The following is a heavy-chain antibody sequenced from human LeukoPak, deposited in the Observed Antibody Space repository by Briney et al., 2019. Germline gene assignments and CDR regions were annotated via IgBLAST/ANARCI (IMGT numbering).Heavy chain of an antibody. D-gene: IGHD2-21*02. J-gene: IGHJ4*02. CDR2: SSTSGSTE. Sequence: PGGSLRLSYAASGFIFSDYYISWVRQAPGKGLEWISYSSTSGSTEHYADSVKGRFTTSRDNAKNSLYLQMNSLRAEDTAVYYCARDRFLKLGEVYCGGDCYSDYWGQGTLVTVSS. V-gene: IGHV3-11*04. CDR1: GFIFSDYY. CDR3: ARDRFLKLGEVYCGGDCYSDY.